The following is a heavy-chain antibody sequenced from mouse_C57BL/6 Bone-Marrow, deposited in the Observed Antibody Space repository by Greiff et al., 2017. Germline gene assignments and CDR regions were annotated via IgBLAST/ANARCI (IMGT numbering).Heavy chain of an antibody. Sequence: EVQLQQSGGGLVKPGGSLKLSCAASGFTFSSYTMSWVRQTPEKRLQWVAAISGGGGNTYYPDSVKGRFTISRDNDKNILYLKMSSLRSEDTALYYCSRQVTTVLATKYFDVWGTGTTVTVSS. CDR2: ISGGGGNT. J-gene: IGHJ1*03. D-gene: IGHD1-1*01. CDR1: GFTFSSYT. V-gene: IGHV5-9*01. CDR3: SRQVTTVLATKYFDV.